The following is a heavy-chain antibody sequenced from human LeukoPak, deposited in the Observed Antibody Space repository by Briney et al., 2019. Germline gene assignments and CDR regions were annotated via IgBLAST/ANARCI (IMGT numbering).Heavy chain of an antibody. CDR1: GGSFSGYY. V-gene: IGHV4-4*07. Sequence: SETLSLTCAVYGGSFSGYYWSWIRQPAGKGLEWIGRTYGSGSTDYNPSLKSRVTMSIDTSQNQFSLNLISVTAADTAVYYCARDSGTTGEVKFDPWGEGTLVTVSS. D-gene: IGHD3-10*01. J-gene: IGHJ5*02. CDR2: TYGSGST. CDR3: ARDSGTTGEVKFDP.